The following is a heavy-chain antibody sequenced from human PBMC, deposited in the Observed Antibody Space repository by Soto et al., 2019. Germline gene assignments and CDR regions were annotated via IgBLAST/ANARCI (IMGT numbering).Heavy chain of an antibody. Sequence: GGSLRLSCAASGFTFSSYSVNWVRQAPGKGLEWVSSISSSSSYIYYADSVKGRFTISRDNAKNSLYLQMNSLRAEDTAVYYCARAICSSTSCYFSDYFYYYYYGMDVWGQGTTLTVSS. D-gene: IGHD2-2*01. V-gene: IGHV3-21*01. CDR1: GFTFSSYS. CDR2: ISSSSSYI. CDR3: ARAICSSTSCYFSDYFYYYYYGMDV. J-gene: IGHJ6*02.